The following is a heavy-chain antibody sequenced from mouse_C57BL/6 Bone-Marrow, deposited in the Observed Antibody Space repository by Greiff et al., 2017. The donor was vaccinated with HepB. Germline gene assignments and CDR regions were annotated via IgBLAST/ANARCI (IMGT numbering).Heavy chain of an antibody. CDR1: GFTFSDYG. Sequence: EVKLVESGGGLVKPGGSLKLSCAASGFTFSDYGMHWVRQAPEKGLEWVAYISSGSSTIYYADTVKGRFTISRDNAKNTLFLQMTSLRSEDTAMYYCARPPDYYGSSYGYWGQGTTLTVSS. D-gene: IGHD1-1*01. J-gene: IGHJ2*01. V-gene: IGHV5-17*01. CDR3: ARPPDYYGSSYGY. CDR2: ISSGSSTI.